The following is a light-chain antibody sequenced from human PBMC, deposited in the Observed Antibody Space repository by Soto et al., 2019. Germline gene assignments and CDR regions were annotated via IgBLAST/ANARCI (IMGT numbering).Light chain of an antibody. V-gene: IGLV2-8*01. J-gene: IGLJ1*01. Sequence: QSALTQPPSASGFPGQSVTISCTGTSSDVGGYNYVSWYQQHPGKAPKLMIYEVSKRPSGVPDRFSGSKSGNTASLTVSGLQAEDEADYYCSSYAGSNNLGVFGNGTKVTVL. CDR2: EVS. CDR3: SSYAGSNNLGV. CDR1: SSDVGGYNY.